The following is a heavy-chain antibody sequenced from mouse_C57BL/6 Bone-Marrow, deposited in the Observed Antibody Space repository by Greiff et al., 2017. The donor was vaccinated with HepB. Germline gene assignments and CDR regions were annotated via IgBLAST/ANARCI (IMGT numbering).Heavy chain of an antibody. Sequence: EVQLQQSGPGLVKPSQSLSLTCSVTGYSITSGYYWNWIRQFPGNKLEWVGYISYDGSNNYNPTLKNRISITRDTAKSQSYLKLNSLTTEDTASYYCARDRGDDWAWFAYWGQGTLVTVSA. J-gene: IGHJ3*01. CDR2: ISYDGSN. CDR1: GYSITSGYY. V-gene: IGHV3-6*01. CDR3: ARDRGDDWAWFAY. D-gene: IGHD4-1*01.